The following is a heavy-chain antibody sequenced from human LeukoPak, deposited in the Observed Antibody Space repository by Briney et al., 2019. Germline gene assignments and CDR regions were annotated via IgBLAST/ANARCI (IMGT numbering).Heavy chain of an antibody. CDR3: ARSAPRTVAPFDY. J-gene: IGHJ4*02. Sequence: SETLSLTCTVSGGSISSYYWSWIRQPPGKGLEWIGYIYYSGSTNYNPSLKSRVTISVDTSKNQFSLKLSSVTAADTAVYYCARSAPRTVAPFDYWGQGTLVTVSS. CDR1: GGSISSYY. CDR2: IYYSGST. D-gene: IGHD4-17*01. V-gene: IGHV4-59*08.